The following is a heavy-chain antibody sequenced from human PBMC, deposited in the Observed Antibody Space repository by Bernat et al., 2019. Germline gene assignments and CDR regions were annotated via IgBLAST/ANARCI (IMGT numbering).Heavy chain of an antibody. CDR1: GFMFSGYS. CDR3: ARSLDYGEITIDY. CDR2: INHSGST. V-gene: IGHV4-34*01. D-gene: IGHD4-17*01. Sequence: VQLVESGGGLVQPGGSLRLSCAASGFMFSGYSMNWVRQAPGKGLEWIGEINHSGSTNYNPSLKSRVTISADTSKNQFSLKLSSVTAADTAVYYCARSLDYGEITIDYWGQGTLVTVSS. J-gene: IGHJ4*02.